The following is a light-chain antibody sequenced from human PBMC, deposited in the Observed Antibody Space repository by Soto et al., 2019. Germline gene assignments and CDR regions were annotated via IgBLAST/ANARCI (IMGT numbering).Light chain of an antibody. J-gene: IGLJ3*02. CDR3: SSFASSNTWV. CDR1: SSDVGVYNF. V-gene: IGLV2-8*01. Sequence: QSALTQPPSASGSPGQSVTISCTGTSSDVGVYNFVSWYQQHAGKAPKLVIYEVTKRPSGVPDRFSGSKSANTASLTVSGLQAEDEADYYCSSFASSNTWVFGGGTKVTVL. CDR2: EVT.